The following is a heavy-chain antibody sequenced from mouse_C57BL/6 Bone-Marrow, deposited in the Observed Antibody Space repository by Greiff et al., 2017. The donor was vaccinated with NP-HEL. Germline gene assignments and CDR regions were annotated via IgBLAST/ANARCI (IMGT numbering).Heavy chain of an antibody. J-gene: IGHJ2*01. CDR3: ARDGSSFYYFDY. D-gene: IGHD1-1*01. V-gene: IGHV7-3*01. CDR1: GFTFTDYY. Sequence: EVNLVESGGGLVQPGGSLSLSCAASGFTFTDYYMSWVRQPPGKALEWLGFIRNKANGYTTEYSASVKGRFTISRDKSQSILYLQMNALRAEDSATYYCARDGSSFYYFDYWGQGTTLTVSS. CDR2: IRNKANGYTT.